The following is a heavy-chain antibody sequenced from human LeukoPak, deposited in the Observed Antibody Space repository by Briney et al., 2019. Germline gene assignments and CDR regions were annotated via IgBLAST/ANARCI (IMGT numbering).Heavy chain of an antibody. CDR1: GFTFSSYE. D-gene: IGHD3-10*02. Sequence: GGSLRLSCAASGFTFSSYEMNWVRQAPEKGLEWVSYISSSGSTIYYADSVKGRFTISRDNAKNSLYLQMNSLRAEDAAVYYCAELGITMIGGVWGKGTTVTISS. CDR3: AELGITMIGGV. CDR2: ISSSGSTI. V-gene: IGHV3-48*03. J-gene: IGHJ6*04.